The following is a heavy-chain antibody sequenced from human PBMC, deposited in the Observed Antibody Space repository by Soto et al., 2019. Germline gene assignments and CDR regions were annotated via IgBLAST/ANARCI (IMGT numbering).Heavy chain of an antibody. CDR2: IWYDGSNK. CDR1: GFTFSSHG. D-gene: IGHD6-19*01. V-gene: IGHV3-33*01. CDR3: ARDGSRGYSSGWPTGY. Sequence: PGGSLRLSCAASGFTFSSHGMHWVRQAPGKGLEWVAVIWYDGSNKYYADSVKGRFTISRDNSKNTLYLQMNSLRAEDTAVYYCARDGSRGYSSGWPTGYWGQGTLVTVSS. J-gene: IGHJ4*02.